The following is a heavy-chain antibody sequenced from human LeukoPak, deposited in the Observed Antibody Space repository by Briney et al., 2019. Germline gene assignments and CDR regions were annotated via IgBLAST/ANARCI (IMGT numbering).Heavy chain of an antibody. CDR2: FDPEDGET. J-gene: IGHJ4*02. V-gene: IGHV1-24*01. CDR1: GYTLTELS. D-gene: IGHD3-22*01. Sequence: ASVTVSLKVSGYTLTELSMHWVRQAPGKGLEWMGDFDPEDGETIYAQKFQGGVTMTVDTSTDTAYMELSSLRSEDTAVYYCATHAAFYYDSSGYYFDYWGQGTLVTVSS. CDR3: ATHAAFYYDSSGYYFDY.